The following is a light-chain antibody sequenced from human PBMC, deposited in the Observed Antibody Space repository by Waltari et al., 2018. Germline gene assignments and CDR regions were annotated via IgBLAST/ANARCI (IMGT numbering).Light chain of an antibody. Sequence: QSALTQPASVSGSPEQSITISCTGTSSDVGSYNLVSWYQQHPGKAPKLMISEVNERPSAVSIHFSGSKSGNTASLTISGLQAEDEADYYCCSYAGSNTVLFGGGTNLTVL. J-gene: IGLJ2*01. CDR2: EVN. V-gene: IGLV2-23*02. CDR3: CSYAGSNTVL. CDR1: SSDVGSYNL.